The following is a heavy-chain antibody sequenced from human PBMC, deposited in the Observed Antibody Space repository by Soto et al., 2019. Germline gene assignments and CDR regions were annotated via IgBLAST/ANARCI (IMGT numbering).Heavy chain of an antibody. CDR2: MWPSGGT. CDR3: ARCLHCSNGGRFDP. CDR1: GVSIGSPNW. J-gene: IGHJ5*02. D-gene: IGHD2-8*01. Sequence: SETLSLTCAVSGVSIGSPNWWTWVRQAPGKGLEWIGEMWPSGGTTYNPSLRNRVTISVDNSKNHLSLTLTSVAAADTAIYYCARCLHCSNGGRFDPWGQGALVTVSS. V-gene: IGHV4-4*02.